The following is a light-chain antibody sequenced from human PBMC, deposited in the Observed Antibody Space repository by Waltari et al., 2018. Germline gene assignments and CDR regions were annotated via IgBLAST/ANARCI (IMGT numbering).Light chain of an antibody. CDR3: AAWDDSLNGVV. CDR1: SSNIGSNT. J-gene: IGLJ2*01. CDR2: SNN. Sequence: QSVLTHPPSASGTPGQRVTISCSGSSSNIGSNTVNWYQQLPGTAPKLLIYSNNQRPSGFPDRFSGSKSGTSASLAISGLQSEDEADYYCAAWDDSLNGVVFGGGTKLTVL. V-gene: IGLV1-44*01.